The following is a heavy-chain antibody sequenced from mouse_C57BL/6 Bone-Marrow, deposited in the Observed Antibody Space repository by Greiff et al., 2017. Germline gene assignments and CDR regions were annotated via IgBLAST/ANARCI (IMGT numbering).Heavy chain of an antibody. CDR2: IDPSDSET. CDR3: ARGTGVYGSSYDWYFDV. Sequence: QQSCTASGYTFTSYWMHWVKQRPIQGLEWIGNIDPSDSETHYNQKFKDKATLTVDKSSSTAYMQLSSLTSEDSAVYSCARGTGVYGSSYDWYFDVWGTGTTVTVSS. D-gene: IGHD1-1*01. CDR1: GYTFTSYW. J-gene: IGHJ1*03. V-gene: IGHV1-52*01.